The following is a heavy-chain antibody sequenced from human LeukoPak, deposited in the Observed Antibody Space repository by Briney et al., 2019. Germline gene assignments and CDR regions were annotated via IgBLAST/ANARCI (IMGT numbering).Heavy chain of an antibody. D-gene: IGHD3-10*01. J-gene: IGHJ4*02. CDR1: GDSITSRNYL. V-gene: IGHV4-39*01. CDR2: IYYSGKT. Sequence: SETLFLTCTVSGDSITSRNYLWGCIRQPPGKGLEYIASIYYSGKTYHNPSLRSRVTMSIDSSENQFSLKLSAVTAADTAVYFCARHYAHGSGIYAPFGYWGQGALVTVSS. CDR3: ARHYAHGSGIYAPFGY.